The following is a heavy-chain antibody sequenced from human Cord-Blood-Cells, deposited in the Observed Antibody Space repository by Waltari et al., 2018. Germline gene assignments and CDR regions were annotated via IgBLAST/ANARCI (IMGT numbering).Heavy chain of an antibody. CDR2: IKHSGST. CDR3: ARAMTRVAFDI. D-gene: IGHD4-17*01. CDR1: GGSFSGYY. J-gene: IGHJ3*02. Sequence: QVQLQQWGAGLLKPSETLSLTCAVYGGSFSGYYWSWIRQPPGKGLEWIGEIKHSGSTNYNPSLKSRVTISVDTSKNQFSLKLSSVTAADTAVYYCARAMTRVAFDIWGQGTMVTVSS. V-gene: IGHV4-34*01.